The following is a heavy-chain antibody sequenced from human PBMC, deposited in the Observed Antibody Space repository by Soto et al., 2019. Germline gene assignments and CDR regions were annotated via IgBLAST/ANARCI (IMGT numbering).Heavy chain of an antibody. CDR2: INSDGSST. CDR3: ARDYDILTGLGY. V-gene: IGHV3-74*01. CDR1: GVTFNSYW. J-gene: IGHJ4*02. D-gene: IGHD3-9*01. Sequence: PGGCMKLSCAASGVTFNSYWMHWVCQAPGKGLVWVSRINSDGSSTSYADSVKGRFTISRDNAKNTLYLQMNSLRAEDTAVYYCARDYDILTGLGYWGQGTLVTVSS.